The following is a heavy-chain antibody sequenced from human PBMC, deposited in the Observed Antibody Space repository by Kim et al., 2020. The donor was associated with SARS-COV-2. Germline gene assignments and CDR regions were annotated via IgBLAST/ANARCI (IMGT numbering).Heavy chain of an antibody. Sequence: GGSLRLSCAASGFTFSSYGMHWVRQAPGKGLEWVAVISYDGSNKYYADSVKGRFTISRDNSKNTLYLQMNSLRAEDTAVYYCAKDLLTVTTTSDEDYWGQGTLVTVSS. J-gene: IGHJ4*02. CDR2: ISYDGSNK. V-gene: IGHV3-30*18. CDR1: GFTFSSYG. CDR3: AKDLLTVTTTSDEDY. D-gene: IGHD4-17*01.